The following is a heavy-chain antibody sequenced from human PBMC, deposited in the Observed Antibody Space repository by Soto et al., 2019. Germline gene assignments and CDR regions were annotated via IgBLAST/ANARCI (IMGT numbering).Heavy chain of an antibody. CDR1: GGSFSGYY. CDR2: INHSGST. CDR3: AIGMTTVTTYRVFQH. J-gene: IGHJ1*01. V-gene: IGHV4-34*01. Sequence: SETLSLTCAVYGGSFSGYYWSWIRQPPGKGLEWIGEINHSGSTNYNPSLKSRVTISVDTSKNQFSLKLSSVTAADTAVYYCAIGMTTVTTYRVFQHWGQGTLVTVSS. D-gene: IGHD4-17*01.